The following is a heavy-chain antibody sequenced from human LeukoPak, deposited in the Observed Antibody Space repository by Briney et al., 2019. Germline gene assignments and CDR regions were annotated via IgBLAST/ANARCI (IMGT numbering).Heavy chain of an antibody. D-gene: IGHD6-13*01. CDR1: GFTFDDYA. CDR3: AKDKFGGDQQLVRGYDY. V-gene: IGHV3-9*01. CDR2: VSWNSGSI. Sequence: GGSLRLSCAASGFTFDDYAMHWVRQAPGKGPEWVSGVSWNSGSIDYADSVKGRFTISRDNAKSSLYLQMNSLRAEDTALYYCAKDKFGGDQQLVRGYDYWGQGTLVTVSS. J-gene: IGHJ4*02.